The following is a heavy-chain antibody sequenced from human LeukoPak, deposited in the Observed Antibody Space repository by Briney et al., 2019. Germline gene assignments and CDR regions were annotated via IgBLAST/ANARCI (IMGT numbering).Heavy chain of an antibody. CDR2: INNSSSYI. CDR1: GFTFGTYS. CDR3: ARDAMVRGVLIDY. V-gene: IGHV3-21*01. J-gene: IGHJ4*02. D-gene: IGHD3-10*01. Sequence: PGGSLTLSCAASGFTFGTYSMNWVRQAPGKGLEWVSSINNSSSYIYYADSVKGRFTISRDNAKNSLFLQMSSLRAEDTAVYYCARDAMVRGVLIDYWGQGTLVTVSS.